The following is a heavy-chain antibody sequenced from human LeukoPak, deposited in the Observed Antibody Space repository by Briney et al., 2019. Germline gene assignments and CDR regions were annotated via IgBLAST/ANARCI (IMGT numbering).Heavy chain of an antibody. V-gene: IGHV3-30*02. CDR3: ATGYYRDY. J-gene: IGHJ4*02. D-gene: IGHD2/OR15-2a*01. CDR2: IRFDSSAM. Sequence: PGGSLRLSCAASGFSFSDFGVHWARRSPAKGLEWVAFIRFDSSAMVYAESLKGRLTISRDNSKNTVYLQMNSLRVEDTAVYYCATGYYRDYWGQGTLVTVSS. CDR1: GFSFSDFG.